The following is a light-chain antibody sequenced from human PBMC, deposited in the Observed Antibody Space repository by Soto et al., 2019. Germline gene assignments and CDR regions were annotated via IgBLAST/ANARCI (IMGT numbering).Light chain of an antibody. Sequence: QSVLTQPASVSGSPGQSITISCTGTNSYVGSYNYVSWYQQHPGKAPKLMIYDVSNRPSGVFDRFSGSKSGNTASLTISGLQAEDEADYYCTSYITAGTYVFGTGTKVTVL. CDR2: DVS. J-gene: IGLJ1*01. CDR3: TSYITAGTYV. CDR1: NSYVGSYNY. V-gene: IGLV2-14*03.